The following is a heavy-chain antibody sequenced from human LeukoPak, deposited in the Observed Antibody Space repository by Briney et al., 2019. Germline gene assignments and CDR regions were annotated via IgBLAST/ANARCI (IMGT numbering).Heavy chain of an antibody. D-gene: IGHD2-2*01. CDR1: GFILSIYD. V-gene: IGHV3-21*06. Sequence: GGSLRLFCAASGFILSIYDMNWVRQAPGKGLEWASSISTGSRYIYYTDSLRSRFTISRDDAKNTLYLQINRLRAEDTAVYYCARADCSSSTCYLRRSWFDPWGQGTLVTDSS. CDR2: ISTGSRYI. J-gene: IGHJ5*02. CDR3: ARADCSSSTCYLRRSWFDP.